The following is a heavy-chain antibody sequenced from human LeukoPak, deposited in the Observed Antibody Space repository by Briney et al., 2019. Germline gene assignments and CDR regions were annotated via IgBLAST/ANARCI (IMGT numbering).Heavy chain of an antibody. CDR1: GYTFTGYY. D-gene: IGHD6-6*01. CDR2: INPNSGDT. CDR3: ARGRPIDF. Sequence: ASVKVSCKASGYTFTGYYINWGRQAPGQGLEWMGWINPNSGDTHYPQNFQGRVIMTRDMSITTVYMELSSLRSDDTAVYYCARGRPIDFWGQGTLVTVSS. V-gene: IGHV1-2*02. J-gene: IGHJ4*02.